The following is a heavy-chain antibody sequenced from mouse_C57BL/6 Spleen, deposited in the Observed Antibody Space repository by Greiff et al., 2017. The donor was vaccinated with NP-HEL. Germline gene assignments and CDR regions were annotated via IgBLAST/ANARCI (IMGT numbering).Heavy chain of an antibody. J-gene: IGHJ2*01. D-gene: IGHD2-2*01. CDR2: IYPGGGYT. CDR3: ARSGLRYFDY. V-gene: IGHV1-63*01. Sequence: QVQLQQSGAELVRPGTSVKMSCKASGYTFTNYWIGWAKQRPGHGLEWIGDIYPGGGYTNYNEKFKGKATLTADKSSSTAYMQFSSLTSDDCAIYYCARSGLRYFDYWGQGTTLTVSS. CDR1: GYTFTNYW.